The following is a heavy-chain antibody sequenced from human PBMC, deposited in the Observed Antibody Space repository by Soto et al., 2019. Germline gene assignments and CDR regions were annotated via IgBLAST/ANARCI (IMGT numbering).Heavy chain of an antibody. CDR1: GFSFSDCY. CDR2: ISKSGSII. CDR3: ARDLSPYSDYYDESSSETWFDP. Sequence: KPGGSLRLSCAASGFSFSDCYMSWIRQPPGKGLEWVSYISKSGSIIHYADSVKGRFTISRDNAKNSLYLQMNSLRAEDTALYYCARDLSPYSDYYDESSSETWFDPWGQGTLVTVSS. J-gene: IGHJ5*02. V-gene: IGHV3-11*01. D-gene: IGHD3-22*01.